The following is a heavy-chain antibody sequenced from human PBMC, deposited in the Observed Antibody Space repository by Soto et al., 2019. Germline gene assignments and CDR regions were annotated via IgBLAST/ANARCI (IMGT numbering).Heavy chain of an antibody. Sequence: PSETLSLTCTVSGGSISSDDYYWGWIRQPPGKGLEWIAYIDYSGNTYYNPSLKSRLTISTDTSKNQFSVNLSSVTAADTAAYYCARVGGYGSSSFFDYWSPGTLVTVSS. J-gene: IGHJ4*02. V-gene: IGHV4-30-4*01. CDR2: IDYSGNT. CDR3: ARVGGYGSSSFFDY. D-gene: IGHD6-6*01. CDR1: GGSISSDDYY.